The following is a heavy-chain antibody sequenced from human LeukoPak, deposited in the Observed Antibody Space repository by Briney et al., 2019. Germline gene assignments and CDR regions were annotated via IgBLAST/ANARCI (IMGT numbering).Heavy chain of an antibody. CDR3: ARGPLPLY. J-gene: IGHJ4*02. CDR1: GGSFSGYY. CDR2: INHSGST. V-gene: IGHV4-34*01. Sequence: SETLSLTCAVYGGSFSGYYWSWIRQPPGKGLEWIGEINHSGSTNYNPSLKSRVTISVDTSKNRFSLKLSSVTAADTAVYYCARGPLPLYWGQGTLVTVSS.